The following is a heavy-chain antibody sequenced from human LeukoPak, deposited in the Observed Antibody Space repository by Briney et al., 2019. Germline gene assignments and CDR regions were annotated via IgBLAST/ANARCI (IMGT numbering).Heavy chain of an antibody. CDR3: ARDGGGEAGAFDI. CDR2: IIPIFGTA. J-gene: IGHJ3*02. V-gene: IGHV1-69*13. Sequence: ASVKVSCTASGGTFSSYAISWVRQAPGQGLEWMGGIIPIFGTANYAQKFQGRVTIIADESTSTAYMELSSLRSEDTAVYYCARDGGGEAGAFDIWGQGTMVTVSS. D-gene: IGHD3-16*01. CDR1: GGTFSSYA.